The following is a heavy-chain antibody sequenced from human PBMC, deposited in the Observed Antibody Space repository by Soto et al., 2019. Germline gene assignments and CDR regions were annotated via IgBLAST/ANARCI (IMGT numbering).Heavy chain of an antibody. Sequence: GGSLRLSCAASGFTFSNAWMNWVRQAPGKGLEWVGRIKSKTDGGTTDYAAPVKGRFTISRDDSKTTLYLQMNSLKTEDTAVYYCTTASDSSGYPDAFDIWGQGTMVTVSS. D-gene: IGHD3-22*01. J-gene: IGHJ3*02. CDR1: GFTFSNAW. CDR3: TTASDSSGYPDAFDI. V-gene: IGHV3-15*07. CDR2: IKSKTDGGTT.